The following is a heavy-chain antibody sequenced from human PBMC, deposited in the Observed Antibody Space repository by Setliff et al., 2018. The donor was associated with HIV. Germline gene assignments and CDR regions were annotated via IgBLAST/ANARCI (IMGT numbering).Heavy chain of an antibody. CDR2: IFSSGST. V-gene: IGHV4-4*09. CDR3: ARRIDDSGSFPDKNWFDT. Sequence: LSLTCTVSGDSISSYSWNWTRQSPGGGLEWIGFIFSSGSTKYNPSLQSRVTMSIDTSKNQFSLRLTSVTAADTAVYYCARRIDDSGSFPDKNWFDTWGQGSLVTVSS. D-gene: IGHD3-10*01. J-gene: IGHJ5*02. CDR1: GDSISSYS.